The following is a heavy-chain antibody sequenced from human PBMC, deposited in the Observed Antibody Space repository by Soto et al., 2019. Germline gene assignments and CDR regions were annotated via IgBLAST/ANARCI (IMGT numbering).Heavy chain of an antibody. CDR1: GFTFSSYG. CDR3: AKSHYSDTDYYYQGMDV. J-gene: IGHJ6*02. Sequence: VQLVESGGGVVQPGRSLRLSCAASGFTFSSYGMHWVRQAPGKGLEWVAVISNDGNKKYYADSVKGRFTSSRDNYKNTLYLQMNSLSDEDTAVYYCAKSHYSDTDYYYQGMDVWGQGTTVTVSS. D-gene: IGHD4-4*01. CDR2: ISNDGNKK. V-gene: IGHV3-30*18.